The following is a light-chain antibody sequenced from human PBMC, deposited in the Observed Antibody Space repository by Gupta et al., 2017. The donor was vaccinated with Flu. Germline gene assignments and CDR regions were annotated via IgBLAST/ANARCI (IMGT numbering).Light chain of an antibody. Sequence: QSVLTQPPSASGTPGQRVTISCSGSNSNIGNNYVFWYQQLPGTAPKLLIYKNSQRPSGVPGRFSGSKSGTAASLAISGPRAEEEADYYCAVGDDNLRGVFGGGTRLTVL. J-gene: IGLJ2*01. CDR2: KNS. CDR1: NSNIGNNY. V-gene: IGLV1-47*01. CDR3: AVGDDNLRGV.